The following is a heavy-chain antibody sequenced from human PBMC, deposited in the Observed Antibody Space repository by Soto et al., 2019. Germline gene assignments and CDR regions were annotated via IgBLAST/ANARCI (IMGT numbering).Heavy chain of an antibody. Sequence: EVQLVESGGGLVKPGGSLRLSCAASGFTFSSYSMNWVRQAPGKGLEWVSSISSSSSYIYYADSVKGRFTISRDNAKNSLYLQRNSLRAEDTAVYYCARDSGSGGGNAFDIWGQGTMVTVSS. CDR2: ISSSSSYI. J-gene: IGHJ3*02. CDR3: ARDSGSGGGNAFDI. V-gene: IGHV3-21*01. CDR1: GFTFSSYS. D-gene: IGHD6-19*01.